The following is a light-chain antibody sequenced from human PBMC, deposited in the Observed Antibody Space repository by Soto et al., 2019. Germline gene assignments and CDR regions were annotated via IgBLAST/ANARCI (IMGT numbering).Light chain of an antibody. J-gene: IGKJ5*01. V-gene: IGKV1-12*01. CDR2: GAF. Sequence: DIQMTQSPSSVSVSVGDRVTITCRASLDINRWLAWYQVRPGKPPKLLIAGAFVLQSGVPSRFSGSGYGTDFALTIDNLQPEDFATYYCQQADSYPITCGQGTRLDI. CDR1: LDINRW. CDR3: QQADSYPIT.